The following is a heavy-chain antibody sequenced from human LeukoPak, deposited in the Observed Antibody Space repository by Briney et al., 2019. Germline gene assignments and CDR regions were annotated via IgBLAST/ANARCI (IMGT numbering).Heavy chain of an antibody. CDR2: IYYSGST. CDR1: GGSISSYY. Sequence: SETLSLTCTVSGGSISSYYWSWIRQPPGKGLEWIGYIYYSGSTNYNPSLKSRVTISVDTSKNQFSLKLSSVTAADTAVYYCASTPQPPGVDFWSGYFPYYYYYMDVWGKGTTVTVSS. D-gene: IGHD3-3*01. J-gene: IGHJ6*03. CDR3: ASTPQPPGVDFWSGYFPYYYYYMDV. V-gene: IGHV4-59*01.